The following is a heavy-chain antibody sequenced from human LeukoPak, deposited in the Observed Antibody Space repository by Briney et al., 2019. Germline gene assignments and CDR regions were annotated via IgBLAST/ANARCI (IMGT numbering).Heavy chain of an antibody. CDR3: VRDGEGVAISVNYWFDP. CDR1: GYTFTNYI. Sequence: GASVKVSCKASGYTFTNYIIHWMRQAPGQRLEWMGWINAGNGDTEYSHKFQGRVTSTRDTSTSTAYMELRGLTSDDTAVYYCVRDGEGVAISVNYWFDPWGQGTLVTVSS. V-gene: IGHV1-3*01. D-gene: IGHD3-10*01. J-gene: IGHJ5*02. CDR2: INAGNGDT.